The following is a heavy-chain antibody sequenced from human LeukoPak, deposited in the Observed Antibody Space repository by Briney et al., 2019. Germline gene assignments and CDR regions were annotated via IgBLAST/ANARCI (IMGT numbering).Heavy chain of an antibody. V-gene: IGHV3-48*03. CDR2: ISSGDDAI. CDR3: AREVGSAYANDAFDI. D-gene: IGHD1-26*01. Sequence: PGGSLRLSCAGSGFTFSGFEMNWVRQAPGKGLEWVAYISSGDDAIHYADSVKGRFTISRDNAKNSLYLQMNSLRAEDTAVYFCAREVGSAYANDAFDIWGQGTMVTVSS. CDR1: GFTFSGFE. J-gene: IGHJ3*02.